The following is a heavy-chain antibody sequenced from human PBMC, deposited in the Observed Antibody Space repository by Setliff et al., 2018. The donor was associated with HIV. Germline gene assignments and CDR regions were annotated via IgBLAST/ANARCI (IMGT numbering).Heavy chain of an antibody. CDR1: GGSISSSSYY. CDR2: IFYSGHT. V-gene: IGHV4-39*01. J-gene: IGHJ4*02. D-gene: IGHD6-13*01. Sequence: SETLSLTCTVSGGSISSSSYYWGWIRQPPGKGLEWIGNIFYSGHTYYNPSLRSRVTISVDKSKNQFSLNLRSVTAADTAVYYCARSPAAEGYWGQGTLVTVSS. CDR3: ARSPAAEGY.